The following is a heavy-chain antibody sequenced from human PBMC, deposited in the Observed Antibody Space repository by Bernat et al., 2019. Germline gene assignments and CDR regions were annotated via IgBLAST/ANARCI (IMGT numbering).Heavy chain of an antibody. D-gene: IGHD2-15*01. V-gene: IGHV3-15*01. CDR2: IKRKTDGGTI. Sequence: EVQLVESGGGLVKPGGSLTLSCAASGFTFSKVWMTWVRQAPGKGLEWVGRIKRKTDGGTIDYVAPVKGRFTISRDDSINTMYLQMNSLKTEDTALYYCATGDCSGGSCHFFDYWGQGTLVTVSS. CDR3: ATGDCSGGSCHFFDY. J-gene: IGHJ4*02. CDR1: GFTFSKVW.